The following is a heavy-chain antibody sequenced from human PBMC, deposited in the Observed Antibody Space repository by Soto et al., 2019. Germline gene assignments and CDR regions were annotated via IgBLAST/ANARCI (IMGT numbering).Heavy chain of an antibody. J-gene: IGHJ6*03. CDR2: IYYSGST. Sequence: SETLSLTCTVSGGSISSSSYYWGWIRQPPGKGLEWIGSIYYSGSTYYNPSLKSRVTISVDTSKNQFSLKLSSVTAADTAVYYCARTVRLSHYYMDVWGKGTTVTVSS. CDR1: GGSISSSSYY. CDR3: ARTVRLSHYYMDV. V-gene: IGHV4-39*01.